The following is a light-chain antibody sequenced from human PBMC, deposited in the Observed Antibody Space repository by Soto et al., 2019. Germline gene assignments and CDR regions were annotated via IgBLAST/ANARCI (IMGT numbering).Light chain of an antibody. CDR3: QQYTQWPLT. V-gene: IGKV3D-15*01. CDR2: AES. CDR1: QGVART. Sequence: EILLTQFPATLSVSPGERVTLSCRASQGVARTLAWFQQKPGQSPRLLVYAESTRAAGIPARFSGSGSGTEFTLTISSLQSEDVAVYYCQQYTQWPLTFGGGTRVDIK. J-gene: IGKJ4*01.